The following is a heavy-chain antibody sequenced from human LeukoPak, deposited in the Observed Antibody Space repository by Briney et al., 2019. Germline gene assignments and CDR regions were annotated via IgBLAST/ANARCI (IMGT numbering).Heavy chain of an antibody. D-gene: IGHD4-17*01. V-gene: IGHV1-46*02. J-gene: IGHJ4*02. CDR1: GDTXNIHY. CDR3: ASEKNYGDKYFDS. CDR2: INRVDGIR. Sequence: ASVKASCKASGDTXNIHYFHWIRQAPGQGLEWMGIINRVDGIRGNAQTFQGRLMLTKDTSTSTAYMELSSLRSEDTAIYYCASEKNYGDKYFDSWGQGTVVTVSS.